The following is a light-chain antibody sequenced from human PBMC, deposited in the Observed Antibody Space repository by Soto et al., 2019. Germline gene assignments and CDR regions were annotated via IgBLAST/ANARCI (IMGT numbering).Light chain of an antibody. CDR3: QQYDSYPLT. V-gene: IGKV1-5*03. Sequence: DIQMTQSPSTLSASVGDRVTITCRASQSISSWLAWYQQKPGKAPKFLIYKASILESGVPSRFSGGGSGTELTLTISSLQPDDFATYYCQQYDSYPLTFGGGTKVEIK. J-gene: IGKJ4*01. CDR1: QSISSW. CDR2: KAS.